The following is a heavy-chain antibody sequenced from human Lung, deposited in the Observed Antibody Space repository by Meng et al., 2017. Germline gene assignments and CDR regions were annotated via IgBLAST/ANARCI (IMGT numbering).Heavy chain of an antibody. CDR3: ARGPTTMAHDFDY. J-gene: IGHJ4*02. Sequence: QVPLRQWGGGVLEPSETLSLAFVGSGGSFSDYYWSWIRQPPGKGLEWIGEINHSGSTNYNPSLESRATISVDTSQNNLSLKLSSVTAADSAVYYCARGPTTMAHDFDYWGQGTLVTVSS. CDR1: GGSFSDYY. D-gene: IGHD4-11*01. V-gene: IGHV4-34*01. CDR2: INHSGST.